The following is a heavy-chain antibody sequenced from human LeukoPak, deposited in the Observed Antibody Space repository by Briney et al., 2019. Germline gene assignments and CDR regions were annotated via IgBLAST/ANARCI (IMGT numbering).Heavy chain of an antibody. CDR1: GFTFSDYY. D-gene: IGHD2-15*01. CDR3: AAPPGYCSGGSCYFTWEY. Sequence: PGGSLRLSCAASGFTFSDYYMSWIRHAPGQGREWVSYISSSGSTIYYADSVKGRFTISRDNAKNSLYLQMDSLRAEDTAVHYCAAPPGYCSGGSCYFTWEYWGQGTLVTVSS. CDR2: ISSSGSTI. J-gene: IGHJ4*02. V-gene: IGHV3-11*01.